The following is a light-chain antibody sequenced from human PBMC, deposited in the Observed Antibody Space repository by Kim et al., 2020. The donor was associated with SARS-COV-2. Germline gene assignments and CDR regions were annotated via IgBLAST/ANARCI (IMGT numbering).Light chain of an antibody. V-gene: IGLV1-47*01. CDR2: RNN. J-gene: IGLJ2*01. Sequence: ATTCCSGSSAHIGSNYVYRYHQLPGPAPKLLIYRNNQRPSGVPDRFSGSKSGPSASLAISGLRSEDEADYYCAAWDDSLSGPGVVFGGGTQLTVL. CDR3: AAWDDSLSGPGVV. CDR1: SAHIGSNY.